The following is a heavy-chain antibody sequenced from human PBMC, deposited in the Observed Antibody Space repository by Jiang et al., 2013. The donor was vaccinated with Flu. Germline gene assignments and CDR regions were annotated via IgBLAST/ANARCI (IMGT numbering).Heavy chain of an antibody. CDR3: AREERRSSGYFDH. CDR1: GYPFINYA. V-gene: IGHV7-4-1*02. Sequence: ELKKPGASVKVSCRASGYPFINYAIHWVRQARGQGLEWMGWINTNTGSPAYARGFAGRFVFSLDTSVSTAYLQISGLKAEDSGLYYCAREERRSSGYFDHWGQGALVTVSS. D-gene: IGHD3-22*01. CDR2: INTNTGSP. J-gene: IGHJ4*02.